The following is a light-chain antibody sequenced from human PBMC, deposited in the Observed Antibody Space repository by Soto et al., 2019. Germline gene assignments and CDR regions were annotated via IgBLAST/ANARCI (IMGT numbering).Light chain of an antibody. CDR3: QHSNNYPWT. CDR1: QSISSW. V-gene: IGKV1-5*03. CDR2: EAS. Sequence: DIQMTQSPSTLSASVGDRVTITCRASQSISSWLAWYQQKPGKAAKLLIYEASNLASGVPSRFSVRGSATEFPLPISLLQHDDLLTYYFQHSNNYPWTSGQRTKVDIK. J-gene: IGKJ1*01.